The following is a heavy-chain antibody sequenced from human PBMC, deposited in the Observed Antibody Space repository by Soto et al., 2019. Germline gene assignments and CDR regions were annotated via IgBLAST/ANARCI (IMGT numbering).Heavy chain of an antibody. D-gene: IGHD3-10*01. CDR3: AAGINYYGSGKNHYYYYGMDV. V-gene: IGHV1-58*01. CDR2: IVVGSGNT. J-gene: IGHJ6*02. Sequence: SVKVSCKASGFTFTSSAVQWVRQARGQRLEWIGWIVVGSGNTNYAQKFQERVTITRGMSTSTAYMELSSLRSEDTAVYYCAAGINYYGSGKNHYYYYGMDVWGQGTTVTVSS. CDR1: GFTFTSSA.